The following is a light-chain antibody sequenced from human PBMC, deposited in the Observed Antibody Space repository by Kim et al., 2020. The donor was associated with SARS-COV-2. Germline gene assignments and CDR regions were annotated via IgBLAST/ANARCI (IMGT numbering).Light chain of an antibody. CDR3: QVWDSSRGVV. Sequence: VAPGKTARITCGGNNIGSKSVPWYQQKPGQAPVLVIYYDSDRPSGIPERFSGSNSGNTATLTISRVEAGDEADYYCQVWDSSRGVVFGGGTQLTVL. J-gene: IGLJ2*01. CDR2: YDS. V-gene: IGLV3-21*04. CDR1: NIGSKS.